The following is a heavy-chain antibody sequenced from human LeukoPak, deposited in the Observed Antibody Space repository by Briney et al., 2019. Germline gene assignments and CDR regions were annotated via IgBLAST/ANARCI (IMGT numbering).Heavy chain of an antibody. D-gene: IGHD3-10*01. V-gene: IGHV4-59*12. CDR3: ARGPHSRYYGSGLNWFDP. CDR2: IYYSGST. Sequence: SETLSLTCAVSGGSISGYYWSWIRQSPDKGLEWIGYIYYSGSTNYNPSLQSRVTISVDTSKNQFSLKLSSVTAADTAVYYCARGPHSRYYGSGLNWFDPWGQGTLVTVSS. CDR1: GGSISGYY. J-gene: IGHJ5*02.